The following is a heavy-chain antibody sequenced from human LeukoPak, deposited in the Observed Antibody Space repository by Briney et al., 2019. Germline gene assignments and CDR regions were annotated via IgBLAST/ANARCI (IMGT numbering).Heavy chain of an antibody. V-gene: IGHV3-74*01. Sequence: GGSLRLSCAASGFNFGSYWMHWVRQAPGEGLVCVSRIKSDGSSTSYADSVKGRFTISRDDAKNTLYLQMNSLRAEETAVYYCARAYNSHFDYWGQGALVTVSS. CDR2: IKSDGSST. CDR3: ARAYNSHFDY. CDR1: GFNFGSYW. D-gene: IGHD1-1*01. J-gene: IGHJ4*02.